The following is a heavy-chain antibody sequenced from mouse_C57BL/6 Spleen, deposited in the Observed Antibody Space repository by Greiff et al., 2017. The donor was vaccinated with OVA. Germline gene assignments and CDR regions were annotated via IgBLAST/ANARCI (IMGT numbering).Heavy chain of an antibody. J-gene: IGHJ2*01. D-gene: IGHD1-1*01. CDR3: ARKGLRGSSLDY. CDR1: GYTFTSYW. Sequence: QVQLQQPGAELVMPGASVKLSCKASGYTFTSYWMHWVKQRPGQGLEWIGEIDPSDSYTNYNQKFKGKSTLTVDKSSSTAYMQLSSLTSEDSAVYYCARKGLRGSSLDYWGQGTTLTVSS. CDR2: IDPSDSYT. V-gene: IGHV1-69*01.